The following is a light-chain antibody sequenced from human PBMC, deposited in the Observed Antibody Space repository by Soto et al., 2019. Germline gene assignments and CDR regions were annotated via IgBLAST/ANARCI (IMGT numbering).Light chain of an antibody. J-gene: IGLJ2*01. V-gene: IGLV1-40*01. Sequence: QSVLTQPPSVSGAPGQRVTISCTGSSSNIGAGYDVHWYQQLPGTAPKLLIYGHSNRPSGVPDRFSGSKSGTSASLAITGLQHEDEPDYYCQSYDSSLSGSVFGRGTKLTVL. CDR2: GHS. CDR1: SSNIGAGYD. CDR3: QSYDSSLSGSV.